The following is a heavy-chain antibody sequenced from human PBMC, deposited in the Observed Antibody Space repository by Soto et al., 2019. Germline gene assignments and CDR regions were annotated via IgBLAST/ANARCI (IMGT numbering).Heavy chain of an antibody. V-gene: IGHV1-18*01. CDR1: RYTFTSHG. CDR2: ISTYNGKT. J-gene: IGHJ3*02. Sequence: QVELMQSGGEVKRPGASVKVSCKSSRYTFTSHGISWVRQAPGQGLEWMGWISTYNGKTDSAQKFQVRVTMTADTRTNTAYMELRSLRSDDTAVYYCARLLTEGATFREDAFDIWGQGTKVTVSS. CDR3: ARLLTEGATFREDAFDI. D-gene: IGHD1-26*01.